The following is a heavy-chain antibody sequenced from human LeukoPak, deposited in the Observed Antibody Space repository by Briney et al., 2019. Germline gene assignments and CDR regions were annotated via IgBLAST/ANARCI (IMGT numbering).Heavy chain of an antibody. Sequence: ASVKVSCKASGYTFTSYGISWVRRAPGQGLEWMGWISAYNGNTNYAQKLQGRVTMTTDTSTSTAYMELRSLRSDDTAVYYCARDRHGGYSYVTFDYWGQGTLVTVSS. D-gene: IGHD5-18*01. V-gene: IGHV1-18*04. CDR1: GYTFTSYG. J-gene: IGHJ4*02. CDR2: ISAYNGNT. CDR3: ARDRHGGYSYVTFDY.